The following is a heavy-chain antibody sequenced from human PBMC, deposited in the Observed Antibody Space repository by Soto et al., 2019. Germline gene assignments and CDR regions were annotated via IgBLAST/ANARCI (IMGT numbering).Heavy chain of an antibody. CDR1: GGSISSGDYY. J-gene: IGHJ5*02. CDR2: IYYSGST. Sequence: QVQLQESGPGPVKPSQTLSLTCTVSGGSISSGDYYWSWIRQHPGKGLEWIGYIYYSGSTYYNPSLKSRVTISVDTSKNQFSLNLSSVTAADTAVYYCARWWSGSRQGFDPWGQGTLVTVSS. CDR3: ARWWSGSRQGFDP. D-gene: IGHD3-3*01. V-gene: IGHV4-31*03.